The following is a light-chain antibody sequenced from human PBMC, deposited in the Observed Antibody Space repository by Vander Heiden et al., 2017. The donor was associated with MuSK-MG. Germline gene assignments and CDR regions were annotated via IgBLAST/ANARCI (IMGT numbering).Light chain of an antibody. Sequence: DIQMTQSPATLSASVGDRVTITCRASQSINSWLAWYQQKPGKAPKLLIYKASNLEVGVPSRFTARGSGTELTLTISSLQPDDFATYFCQHFNVSTFGQGTKVEFK. J-gene: IGKJ1*01. CDR2: KAS. CDR3: QHFNVST. V-gene: IGKV1-5*03. CDR1: QSINSW.